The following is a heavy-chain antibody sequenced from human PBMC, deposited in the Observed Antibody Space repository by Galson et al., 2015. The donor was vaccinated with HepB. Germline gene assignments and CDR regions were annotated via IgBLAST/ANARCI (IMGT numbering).Heavy chain of an antibody. CDR3: ARDRSSWYGGGDAFDI. CDR2: IYYTGST. J-gene: IGHJ3*02. D-gene: IGHD6-13*01. CDR1: GVSISFSGYY. Sequence: TLSLTCTVSGVSISFSGYYWSWIRQPPGKGLVWIGCIYYTGSTYHNPSLRSRVTISVDTSKNQFSLKLTSVTAADTAVYFCARDRSSWYGGGDAFDIWGHGTMVTVSS. V-gene: IGHV4-30-4*07.